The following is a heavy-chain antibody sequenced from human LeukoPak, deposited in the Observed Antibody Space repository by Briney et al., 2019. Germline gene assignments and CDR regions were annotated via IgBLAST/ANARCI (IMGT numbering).Heavy chain of an antibody. D-gene: IGHD1-26*01. V-gene: IGHV3-48*03. CDR3: ARVMGYYYAMDV. Sequence: GGSLRLSCAASGLKFSSYEVNWVRQAPGKGLEWVSYISSSGNNIYYADSVKGRFTISRDIAKNSLYLQMNSLRADDTAVYYRARVMGYYYAMDVWGQGTTVTVSS. J-gene: IGHJ6*02. CDR2: ISSSGNNI. CDR1: GLKFSSYE.